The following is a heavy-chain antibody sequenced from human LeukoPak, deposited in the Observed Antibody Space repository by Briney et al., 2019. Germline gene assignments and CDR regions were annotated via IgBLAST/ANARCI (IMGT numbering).Heavy chain of an antibody. CDR2: ISGSGGST. CDR3: AKSGSGWYGGPYYFDY. J-gene: IGHJ4*02. Sequence: GGSLRLSCAASGFTFSSYAVSWVRQAPGKGLEWVSAISGSGGSTYYADSVKGRFTISRDNSKNTLYLQMNSLRAEDAAVYYCAKSGSGWYGGPYYFDYWGQGTLVTVSS. V-gene: IGHV3-23*01. CDR1: GFTFSSYA. D-gene: IGHD6-19*01.